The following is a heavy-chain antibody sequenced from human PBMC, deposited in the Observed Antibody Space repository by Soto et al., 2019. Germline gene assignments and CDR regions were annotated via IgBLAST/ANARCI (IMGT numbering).Heavy chain of an antibody. CDR1: GFTFSGSA. CDR3: TRERVDFWSAYYTGIYYYMDV. CDR2: IRSKANSYAT. D-gene: IGHD3-3*01. J-gene: IGHJ6*03. V-gene: IGHV3-73*01. Sequence: EVQLVESGGGLVQPGGSLKLSCAASGFTFSGSAMHWVRQASGKGLEWVVRIRSKANSYATAYAASVKGRFTISRDDSKNTAYLQMNSLKTEDTAVYYCTRERVDFWSAYYTGIYYYMDVWGKGTKVTVSS.